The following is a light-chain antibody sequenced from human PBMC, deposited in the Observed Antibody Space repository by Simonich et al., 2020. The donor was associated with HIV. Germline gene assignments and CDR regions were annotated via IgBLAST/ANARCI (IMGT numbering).Light chain of an antibody. J-gene: IGKJ4*01. Sequence: DIVMTQSPDSLAVSLGERATINCKSSQSVLSSSNNKNSLDWYQQKPGQPPKLLIYWASTRESGVPDRFSGSGSGTDFTLTISSLQAEDVAVYYCQQYYSIPLTFGGGTKVEIK. CDR1: QSVLSSSNNKNS. CDR2: WAS. V-gene: IGKV4-1*01. CDR3: QQYYSIPLT.